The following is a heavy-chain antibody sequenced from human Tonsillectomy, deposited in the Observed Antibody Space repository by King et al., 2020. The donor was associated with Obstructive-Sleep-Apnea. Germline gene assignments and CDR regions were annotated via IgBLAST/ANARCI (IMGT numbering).Heavy chain of an antibody. CDR2: ISYDGSNK. V-gene: IGHV3-30*04. CDR1: GFTFSTYV. D-gene: IGHD3-3*01. J-gene: IGHJ4*02. Sequence: VQLVESGGGVVQPGRSLRLSCAASGFTFSTYVMHWVRQAPGKGLEWVAVISYDGSNKYNADSVKGRVTISRDNSKNTLYLQLNSLRAEETAVYYCVRNYDFWSGYYQLPCYWGQGTLVTVSS. CDR3: VRNYDFWSGYYQLPCY.